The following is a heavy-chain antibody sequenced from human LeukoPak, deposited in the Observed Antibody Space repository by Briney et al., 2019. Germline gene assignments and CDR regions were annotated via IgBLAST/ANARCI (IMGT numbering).Heavy chain of an antibody. J-gene: IGHJ4*02. CDR2: ISSSGSTI. CDR3: ARGAHSSGYLGSFDY. Sequence: GGSLRLSCAASGFTFSSYGMNWVRQAPGKGLEWVSYISSSGSTIYYADSVKGRFTISRDNAKNSLYLQMNSLRAEDTAVYYCARGAHSSGYLGSFDYWGQGTLVTVSS. CDR1: GFTFSSYG. D-gene: IGHD3-22*01. V-gene: IGHV3-48*03.